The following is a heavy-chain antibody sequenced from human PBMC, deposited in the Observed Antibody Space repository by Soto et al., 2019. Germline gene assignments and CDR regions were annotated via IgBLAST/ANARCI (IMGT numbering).Heavy chain of an antibody. CDR2: VHYSGST. CDR3: ARSPPPYYYDSRGHYLPFDY. D-gene: IGHD3-22*01. CDR1: GCSISSGNYY. Sequence: SETLSLTCTVSGCSISSGNYYWSWIRQPPGKGLEWIGYVHYSGSTYYNPSLKSRLTISVDTSRNQLSLKLSSVTAADAAVYYCARSPPPYYYDSRGHYLPFDYWGQGTLVTVS. J-gene: IGHJ4*02. V-gene: IGHV4-30-4*01.